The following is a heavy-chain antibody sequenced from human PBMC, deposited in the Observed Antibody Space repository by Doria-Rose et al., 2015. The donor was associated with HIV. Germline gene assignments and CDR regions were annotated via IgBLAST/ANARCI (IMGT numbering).Heavy chain of an antibody. J-gene: IGHJ4*02. CDR3: ARIKSSRWYHKYYFDF. CDR1: GVSLSSPGMG. Sequence: QITLKESGPVLVKPTETLTLTCTVSGVSLSSPGMGVSWIRQPPGKALEWLANIFSDDERSYKTSLKSRPTISSGTSKSQLVLTMTDMDPVDTVTYYCARIKSSRWYHKYYFDFWGQGTLVIVSA. CDR2: IFSDDER. D-gene: IGHD6-13*01. V-gene: IGHV2-26*01.